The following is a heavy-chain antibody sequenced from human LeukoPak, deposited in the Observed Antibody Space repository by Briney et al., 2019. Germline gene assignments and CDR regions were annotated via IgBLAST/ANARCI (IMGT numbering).Heavy chain of an antibody. J-gene: IGHJ6*02. CDR2: ISWNSGSI. CDR3: AKDTRGYYYYGMDV. V-gene: IGHV3-9*01. Sequence: GRSLRLSCAASGFTFDDYAMHWVRHAPGKGLEWVSGISWNSGSIGYADSVKGRFTISRDNAKNSLYLQMNSLRAEDTALYYCAKDTRGYYYYGMDVWGQGTTVTVSS. CDR1: GFTFDDYA.